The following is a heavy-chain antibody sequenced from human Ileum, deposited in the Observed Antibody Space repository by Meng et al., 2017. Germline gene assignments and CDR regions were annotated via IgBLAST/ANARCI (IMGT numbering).Heavy chain of an antibody. CDR1: GGSFSGYY. Sequence: SETLSLTCAVYGGSFSGYYWSWIRQPPGKGLEWIGEINHSGSTNYNPSLKSRLTISVDTSKNQFSLKLSYVTAADTAVYYCPRGSSSWRFDYWGQGTLVTVSS. J-gene: IGHJ4*02. D-gene: IGHD6-13*01. CDR2: INHSGST. V-gene: IGHV4-34*01. CDR3: PRGSSSWRFDY.